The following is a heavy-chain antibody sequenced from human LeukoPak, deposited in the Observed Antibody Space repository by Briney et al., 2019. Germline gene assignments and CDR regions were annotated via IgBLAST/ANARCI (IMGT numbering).Heavy chain of an antibody. CDR1: GFTFSSYG. CDR2: ISYDGSNK. V-gene: IGHV3-30*18. CDR3: AKDYEDTAGAGLDS. D-gene: IGHD5-18*01. Sequence: GGSLRLSCAASGFTFSSYGMHWVRQAPGKGLEWVAVISYDGSNKYYADSVKGRFTISRDNSKNTLYLQMNSLRAEDTAVYYCAKDYEDTAGAGLDSWGQGSLVTVSS. J-gene: IGHJ4*02.